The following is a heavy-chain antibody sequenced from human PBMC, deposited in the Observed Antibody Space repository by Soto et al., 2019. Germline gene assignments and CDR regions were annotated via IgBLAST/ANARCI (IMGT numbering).Heavy chain of an antibody. CDR1: GYSFSSHW. CDR2: IYPGDSNI. Sequence: PGVSLKISCKGSGYSFSSHWIGWVRQMPGKGLEWRGIIYPGDSNIRYSPSFEGHLDMSPDRSINTAYLRLSRLKASDTATYYCARHLDEYSRASGFDYWGQGTLVTVSS. D-gene: IGHD6-6*01. CDR3: ARHLDEYSRASGFDY. J-gene: IGHJ4*02. V-gene: IGHV5-51*01.